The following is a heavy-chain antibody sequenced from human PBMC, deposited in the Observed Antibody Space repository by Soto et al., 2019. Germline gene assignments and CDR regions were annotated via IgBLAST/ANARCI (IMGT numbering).Heavy chain of an antibody. J-gene: IGHJ6*02. D-gene: IGHD1-1*01. Sequence: GESLKISCQDAGYRFTSDWISWVPQIPGNGLEWMGRIDPSDSYTNYSPSFQGHVTISADKSISTAYLQWSSLKASDTVMYYCARQGEDDKYDYYARDVCGQGTTVTV. CDR3: ARQGEDDKYDYYARDV. CDR1: GYRFTSDW. V-gene: IGHV5-10-1*01. CDR2: IDPSDSYT.